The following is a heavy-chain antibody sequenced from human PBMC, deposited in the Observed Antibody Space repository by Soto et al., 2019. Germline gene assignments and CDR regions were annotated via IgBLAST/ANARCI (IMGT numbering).Heavy chain of an antibody. J-gene: IGHJ4*02. CDR1: GGSISSYY. CDR2: IYYSGST. V-gene: IGHV4-59*08. CDR3: ARLNWNHFDY. D-gene: IGHD1-1*01. Sequence: SETLSLTCTVSGGSISSYYWSWIRQPPGKGLEWIGYIYYSGSTNYNPTLKSRATISVDTPKNQFSLKLSSVTAADTAVYYCARLNWNHFDYWGQGTLVTVSS.